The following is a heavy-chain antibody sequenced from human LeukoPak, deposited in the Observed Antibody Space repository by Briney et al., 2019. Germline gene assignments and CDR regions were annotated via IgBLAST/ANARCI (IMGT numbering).Heavy chain of an antibody. Sequence: PSETLSLTCTVSGDSISSRTSDFWGWIRQSPGKGLEWIAEISYIGTTFYNPSLKSRVTISVDTSKNQFSLKLSSVTAADTAVYYCARQTGSGLFILPGGQGTLVTVSS. CDR3: ARQTGSGLFILP. J-gene: IGHJ4*02. CDR1: GDSISSRTSDF. D-gene: IGHD3/OR15-3a*01. CDR2: ISYIGTT. V-gene: IGHV4-39*01.